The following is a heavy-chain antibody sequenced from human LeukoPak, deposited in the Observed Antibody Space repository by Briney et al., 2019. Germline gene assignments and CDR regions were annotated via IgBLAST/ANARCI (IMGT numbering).Heavy chain of an antibody. V-gene: IGHV3-48*03. CDR1: GFTFSSYE. D-gene: IGHD6-19*01. CDR2: ISSSGSTI. Sequence: PGGSLRLSCAASGFTFSSYEMNWVRQAPGKGLEWVSYISSSGSTIYYADSVKGRFTISRDNAKNSLYLQMNSLRAEDTAVYYCARDPYTSGSDYWGQGTLVTVSS. CDR3: ARDPYTSGSDY. J-gene: IGHJ4*02.